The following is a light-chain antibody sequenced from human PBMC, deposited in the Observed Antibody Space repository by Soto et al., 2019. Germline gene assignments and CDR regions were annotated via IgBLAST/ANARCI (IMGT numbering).Light chain of an antibody. CDR3: QSADSSGTYV. CDR2: KDS. Sequence: SYELTQPPSASVSPGQTARITCFGDALAKQYIYWYQQKPGQAPVLVIYKDSERPSGIPERFSGSNSETAVTLTISGVQAGDEADYYCQSADSSGTYVFGTGTKVTVL. V-gene: IGLV3-25*02. J-gene: IGLJ1*01. CDR1: ALAKQY.